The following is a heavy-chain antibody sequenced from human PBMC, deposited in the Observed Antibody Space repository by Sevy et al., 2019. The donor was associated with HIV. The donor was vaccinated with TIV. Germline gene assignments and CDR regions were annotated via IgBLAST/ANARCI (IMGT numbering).Heavy chain of an antibody. CDR2: ITNSGTTK. V-gene: IGHV3-11*01. CDR3: VRDSPYTSDDRWYFGIDV. J-gene: IGHJ6*02. D-gene: IGHD3-22*01. Sequence: GGSLRLSCAASGITFSDHYMSWIRQAPGKGLEWVAYITNSGTTKYYADSVKGRFTISRDNARNSLYLQMNSLTADDAAVYYCVRDSPYTSDDRWYFGIDVWGQGTTVTVSS. CDR1: GITFSDHY.